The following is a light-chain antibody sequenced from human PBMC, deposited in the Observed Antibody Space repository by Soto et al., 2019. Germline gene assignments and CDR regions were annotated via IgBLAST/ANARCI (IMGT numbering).Light chain of an antibody. CDR3: QQSKILPLS. V-gene: IGKV1D-12*01. Sequence: DIQMTQSPSSVSASVGDRVTLTCRASQDIGSWLAWYQQKPGQVPRLLMYSASTLQIGVPSRFSGSGSGTEFTLTISSLQPEDSATYYCQQSKILPLSFGGGTKVEF. CDR2: SAS. CDR1: QDIGSW. J-gene: IGKJ4*01.